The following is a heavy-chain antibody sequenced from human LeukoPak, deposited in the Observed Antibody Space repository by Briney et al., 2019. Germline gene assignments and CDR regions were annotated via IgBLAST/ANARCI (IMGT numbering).Heavy chain of an antibody. CDR2: IRQDGSEK. Sequence: GGSLRLSCAASGFTFSDFWITWVRQAPGKGPEWLATIRQDGSEKWYVDSVKGRFPISRDNAKNSLYLQMNSLRDEDSAVYYCARYFDNTAYSWRRFDYRGQGVLVTVSS. D-gene: IGHD2-21*02. CDR1: GFTFSDFW. V-gene: IGHV3-7*01. J-gene: IGHJ4*02. CDR3: ARYFDNTAYSWRRFDY.